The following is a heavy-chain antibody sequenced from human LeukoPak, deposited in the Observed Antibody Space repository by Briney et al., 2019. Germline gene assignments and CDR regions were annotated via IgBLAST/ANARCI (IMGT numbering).Heavy chain of an antibody. Sequence: SETLSLTCTVSGGSISSSSYYWGWIRQPPGKGLEWIGSIYYSGSTYYNPSLKSRVTISVDTPKNQFSLKLSSVTAADTAVYYCARQYGGNGYYFDYWGQGTLVTASS. CDR2: IYYSGST. J-gene: IGHJ4*02. D-gene: IGHD4-23*01. CDR3: ARQYGGNGYYFDY. CDR1: GGSISSSSYY. V-gene: IGHV4-39*01.